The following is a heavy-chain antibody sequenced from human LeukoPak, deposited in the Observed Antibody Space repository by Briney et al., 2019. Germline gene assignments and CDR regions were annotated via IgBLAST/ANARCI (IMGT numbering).Heavy chain of an antibody. CDR2: ISSTSNYI. V-gene: IGHV3-21*04. Sequence: PGGSLRLSCVASGFTFSTYAISWVRQAPGKGLEWVSCISSTSNYIFYADSVRGRFTISRDNAKNSLYLQMDSLRAEDTAVYYCARGGIVGSRTNWFDPWGQGILVTVSS. J-gene: IGHJ5*02. CDR3: ARGGIVGSRTNWFDP. D-gene: IGHD1-26*01. CDR1: GFTFSTYA.